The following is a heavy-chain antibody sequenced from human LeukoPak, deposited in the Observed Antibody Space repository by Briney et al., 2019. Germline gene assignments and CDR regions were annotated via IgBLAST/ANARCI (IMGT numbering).Heavy chain of an antibody. D-gene: IGHD6-19*01. Sequence: GGSPRLSCAASGFTFSSYSMNWVRQAPGKGLEGVSSISSSSSYIYYADSVKGRFTISRDNAKNSLYLQMNSLRAEDTAVYYCARDKQWLVRTTRGFFDYWGQGTLVTVSS. CDR3: ARDKQWLVRTTRGFFDY. CDR2: ISSSSSYI. CDR1: GFTFSSYS. V-gene: IGHV3-21*01. J-gene: IGHJ4*02.